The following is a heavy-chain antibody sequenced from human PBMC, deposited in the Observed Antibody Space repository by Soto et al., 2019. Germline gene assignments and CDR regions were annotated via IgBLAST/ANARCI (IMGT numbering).Heavy chain of an antibody. D-gene: IGHD5-18*01. CDR2: MNPNSGNT. CDR1: GYAFTSYD. J-gene: IGHJ6*02. Sequence: GSVKVSCKASGYAFTSYDINWVRQATGQGLEWMGWMNPNSGNTGYAQKFQGRVTMTRNTSISTAYMELSSLRSEDTAVYYCARVVQLWSIYYYYYGMDVWGQGTTVTVSS. V-gene: IGHV1-8*01. CDR3: ARVVQLWSIYYYYYGMDV.